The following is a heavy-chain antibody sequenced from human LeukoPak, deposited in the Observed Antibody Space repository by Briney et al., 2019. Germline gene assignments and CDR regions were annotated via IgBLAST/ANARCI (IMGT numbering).Heavy chain of an antibody. V-gene: IGHV4-59*01. CDR1: GGSISSYY. J-gene: IGHJ4*02. D-gene: IGHD3-10*01. CDR3: ARGTRSSGLFY. CDR2: IYYSGST. Sequence: PSETLSLTCTVSGGSISSYYWSWIRQPPGKGLEWIGYIYYSGSTNYNPSLKSRVTMSVDRSRNQFSLKLTSVTAADTAVYYCARGTRSSGLFYWGQGTLVIVSS.